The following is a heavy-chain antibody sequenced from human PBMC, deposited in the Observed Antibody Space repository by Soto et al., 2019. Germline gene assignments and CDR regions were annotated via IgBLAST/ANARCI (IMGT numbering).Heavy chain of an antibody. CDR2: IKSKTDGGTT. V-gene: IGHV3-15*01. CDR1: GFTFSNAW. Sequence: GGSLRLSCAASGFTFSNAWMSWVRQAPGKGLEWVGRIKSKTDGGTTDYAAPVKGRFTISRDDSKNTLYLQMNSLKTEDTAVYYCTTYYCQDIVVVPAAIDYWGQGTLVTVSS. CDR3: TTYYCQDIVVVPAAIDY. D-gene: IGHD2-2*01. J-gene: IGHJ4*02.